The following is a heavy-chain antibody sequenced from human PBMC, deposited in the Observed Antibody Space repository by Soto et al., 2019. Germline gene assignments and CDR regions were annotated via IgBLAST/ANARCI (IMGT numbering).Heavy chain of an antibody. J-gene: IGHJ5*02. CDR1: GGSISSGGYY. D-gene: IGHD3-10*01. Sequence: QVQLQESGPGLVKPSQTLSLTCTVSGGSISSGGYYWSWIRQHPGKGLEWIGYIYYSGSTYYNPSLKSRVTISVDTSKNQFSLKLSSVTAADTAVYYCARGSSSYGSGSPTPYNWFDPWGQGTLVTVSS. CDR2: IYYSGST. CDR3: ARGSSSYGSGSPTPYNWFDP. V-gene: IGHV4-31*03.